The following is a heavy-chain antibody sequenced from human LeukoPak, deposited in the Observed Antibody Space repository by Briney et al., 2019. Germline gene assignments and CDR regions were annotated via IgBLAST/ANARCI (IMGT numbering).Heavy chain of an antibody. J-gene: IGHJ5*02. D-gene: IGHD6-13*01. Sequence: SETLSLTCTVSGGSISTYYWTWIRQPAGKGLEWIGYIYYSGSTNYNPSLKSRVTISVDTSKNQFSLKLSAVTAADTAVYYCARETIEAAGIDWFDPWGQGTLVTVSS. CDR3: ARETIEAAGIDWFDP. CDR1: GGSISTYY. CDR2: IYYSGST. V-gene: IGHV4-59*01.